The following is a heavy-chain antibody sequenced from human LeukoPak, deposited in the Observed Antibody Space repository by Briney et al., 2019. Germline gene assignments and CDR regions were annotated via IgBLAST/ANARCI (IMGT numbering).Heavy chain of an antibody. D-gene: IGHD3-22*01. CDR3: AREKTAYYYDSSGFSEGAFDI. CDR1: GGSISSGGEY. V-gene: IGHV4-31*03. J-gene: IGHJ3*02. Sequence: PSETLSLTCTVSGGSISSGGEYWSWLRQHPGKGLEWIGYVYYSGSTYYNPSLKSRVTISVDTSENQFSLNLSSVTAADTAVYYCAREKTAYYYDSSGFSEGAFDIWGQGTMVTVSS. CDR2: VYYSGST.